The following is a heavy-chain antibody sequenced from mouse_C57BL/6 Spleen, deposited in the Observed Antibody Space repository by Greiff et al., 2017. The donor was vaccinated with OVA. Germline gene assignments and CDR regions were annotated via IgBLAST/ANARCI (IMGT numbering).Heavy chain of an antibody. CDR1: GYTFTSYW. CDR3: ASWGYGSSHWYFDV. J-gene: IGHJ1*03. D-gene: IGHD1-1*01. V-gene: IGHV1-53*01. CDR2: INPSNGGT. Sequence: VQLQQPGTELVKPGASVKLSCKASGYTFTSYWMHWVKQRPGQGLEWIGNINPSNGGTNYNEKFKSKATLTVDKSSSTAYMQLSSLTSEDSAVYYCASWGYGSSHWYFDVWGTGTTVTVSS.